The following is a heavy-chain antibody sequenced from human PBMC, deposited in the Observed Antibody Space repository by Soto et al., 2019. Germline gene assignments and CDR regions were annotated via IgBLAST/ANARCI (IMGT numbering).Heavy chain of an antibody. Sequence: SETLSLTCTVSGGSISSSSYYWGWIRQPPGKGLEWIGSIYYSGSTYYNPSLKSRVAISVDTSKNQFSLKLSSVTAADTAVYYCAGESGYSYGYGFYYGMDVWGQGTTVTVSS. CDR2: IYYSGST. V-gene: IGHV4-39*01. J-gene: IGHJ6*02. CDR1: GGSISSSSYY. CDR3: AGESGYSYGYGFYYGMDV. D-gene: IGHD5-18*01.